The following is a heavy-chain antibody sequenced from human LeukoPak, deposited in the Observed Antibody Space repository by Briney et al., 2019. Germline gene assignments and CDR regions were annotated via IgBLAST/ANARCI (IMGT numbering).Heavy chain of an antibody. J-gene: IGHJ4*02. CDR3: AVVGALYYFDY. CDR2: ISRRSESI. CDR1: GFTFSSYS. V-gene: IGHV3-21*06. D-gene: IGHD1-26*01. Sequence: GGSLRLSCAASGFTFSSYSMNWVRQVPGKGLEWVSSISRRSESISYADSVKGRFTISRDNAKSSLYLQMSSLRAEDTAVYYCAVVGALYYFDYWGQGTLVTVSS.